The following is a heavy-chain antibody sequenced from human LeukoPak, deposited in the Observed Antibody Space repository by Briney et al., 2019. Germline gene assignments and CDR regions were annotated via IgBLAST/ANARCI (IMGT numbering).Heavy chain of an antibody. J-gene: IGHJ5*02. CDR3: ARGVANNYDFWSGYYWMDNWFDP. CDR2: IYYSGST. V-gene: IGHV4-59*11. D-gene: IGHD3-3*01. Sequence: PSETLSLTCTVSGGSISSHYWSWIRQPPGKGLEWIGYIYYSGSTNYNPSLKSRVTISVDTSKNQFSLKLSSVTAADTAVYYCARGVANNYDFWSGYYWMDNWFDPWGQGTLVTVSS. CDR1: GGSISSHY.